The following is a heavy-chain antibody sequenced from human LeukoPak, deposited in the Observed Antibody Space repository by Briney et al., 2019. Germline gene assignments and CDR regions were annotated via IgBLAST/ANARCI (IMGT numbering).Heavy chain of an antibody. D-gene: IGHD6-13*01. CDR1: GGSISSSTCY. J-gene: IGHJ4*02. Sequence: PSETLSLTCTVSGGSISSSTCYWGWIRHPPRKWLEWIGGIYYSGSTYYNPSLKSRVTISVDTSKNHFSLKLSSVTAADTAVYSCARDRQSSSWYPTYYFDYWGQGALVTVSS. CDR2: IYYSGST. V-gene: IGHV4-39*07. CDR3: ARDRQSSSWYPTYYFDY.